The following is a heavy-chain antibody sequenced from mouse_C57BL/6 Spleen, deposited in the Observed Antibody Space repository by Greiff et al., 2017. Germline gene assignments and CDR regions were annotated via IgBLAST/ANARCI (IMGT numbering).Heavy chain of an antibody. V-gene: IGHV10-3*01. J-gene: IGHJ2*01. Sequence: EVQLQESGGGLVQPKGSLKLSCAASGFTFNTYAMHWVRQAPGQGLEWVARIRSKSSNSATYYADSVKDRFTISRDDSQSLLYLQRNKLKTEDTAMYSCGRDLLGALDYWGQGTTLTVSS. CDR2: IRSKSSNSAT. CDR3: GRDLLGALDY. CDR1: GFTFNTYA.